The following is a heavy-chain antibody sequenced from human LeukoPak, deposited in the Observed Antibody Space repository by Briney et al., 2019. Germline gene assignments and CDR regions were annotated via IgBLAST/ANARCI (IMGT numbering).Heavy chain of an antibody. J-gene: IGHJ3*02. CDR3: ATPPSNADAFDI. V-gene: IGHV1-69*05. CDR2: IIPIFGTA. D-gene: IGHD1-14*01. CDR1: GGTFSSYA. Sequence: SVKVSCKASGGTFSSYAISWVRQAPGQGLEWMGGIIPIFGTANYAQKFQGRVTITTDESTSTAYMELSSLRSEDTAVYYCATPPSNADAFDIWGQGTMVTVSS.